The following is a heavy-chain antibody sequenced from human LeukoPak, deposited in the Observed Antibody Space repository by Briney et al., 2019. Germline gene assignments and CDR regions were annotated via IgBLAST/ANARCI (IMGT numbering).Heavy chain of an antibody. CDR3: AKGECSGGSCYFFDY. Sequence: GGSLRLSCAASGFTFSSYAMSWVRQAPGKGLEWVSAISGSGGSTYYADSVKGRFTISRDNSKNTLYLQMSSLRAEDTAVYYCAKGECSGGSCYFFDYWGQGTLVTVSS. CDR1: GFTFSSYA. CDR2: ISGSGGST. J-gene: IGHJ4*02. V-gene: IGHV3-23*01. D-gene: IGHD2-15*01.